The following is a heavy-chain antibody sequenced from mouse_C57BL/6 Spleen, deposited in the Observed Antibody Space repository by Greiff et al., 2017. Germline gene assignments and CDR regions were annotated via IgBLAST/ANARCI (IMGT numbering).Heavy chain of an antibody. CDR1: GYAFSSSW. J-gene: IGHJ1*03. CDR3: ARYYCGSSYWDFDV. CDR2: IYPGDGDT. V-gene: IGHV1-82*01. Sequence: QVQLQQSGPELVKPGASVKISCKASGYAFSSSWMNWVKQRPGKGLEWIGRIYPGDGDTNYNGKFKGKATLTADKASSTAYMQLSSLTSEDSAVYFCARYYCGSSYWDFDVWGTGTTVTVSS. D-gene: IGHD1-1*01.